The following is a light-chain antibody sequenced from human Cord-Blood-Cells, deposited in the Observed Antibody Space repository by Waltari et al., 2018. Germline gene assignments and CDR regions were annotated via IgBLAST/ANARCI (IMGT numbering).Light chain of an antibody. CDR1: QSVLYSSNNKSY. J-gene: IGKJ3*01. CDR2: WAS. V-gene: IGKV4-1*01. CDR3: QQYYSTPFT. Sequence: IVMTQSPDSLAVSLGERATINCKSSQSVLYSSNNKSYLAWYQQKPGQPPKLLIYWASTRESGVPDRFSGGGSGTDFTLTISSLQAEDVAVYYCQQYYSTPFTFGPGTKVDIK.